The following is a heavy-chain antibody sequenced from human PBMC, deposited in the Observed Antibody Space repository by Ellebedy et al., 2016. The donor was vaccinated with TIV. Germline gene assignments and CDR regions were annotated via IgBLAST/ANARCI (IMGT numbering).Heavy chain of an antibody. CDR2: ISGSGGST. CDR3: AREVRGTIKFRVFDP. V-gene: IGHV3-23*01. D-gene: IGHD3-16*01. CDR1: GFTFDDYA. Sequence: GGSLRLSCAASGFTFDDYAMNWVRQAPGKGLEWVSAISGSGGSTFYVDSVKGRFTISRDNSKNTLYLQMNSLRAEDTAVYYCAREVRGTIKFRVFDPWGQGTLVTVSS. J-gene: IGHJ5*02.